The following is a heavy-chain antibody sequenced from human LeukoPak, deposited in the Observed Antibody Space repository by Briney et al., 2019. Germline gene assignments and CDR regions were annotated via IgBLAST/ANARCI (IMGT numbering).Heavy chain of an antibody. CDR1: GFTVSSNY. J-gene: IGHJ4*02. CDR3: ARDPPPGVGATVNFDY. V-gene: IGHV3-53*01. CDR2: IYSGGST. D-gene: IGHD1-26*01. Sequence: GGSLRLSCAASGFTVSSNYMSWVGQAPGKGLEWVSVIYSGGSTYYADSVKGRFTISRDNSKNTLYLQMNSLRAEDTAVYYCARDPPPGVGATVNFDYWGQGTLVTVSS.